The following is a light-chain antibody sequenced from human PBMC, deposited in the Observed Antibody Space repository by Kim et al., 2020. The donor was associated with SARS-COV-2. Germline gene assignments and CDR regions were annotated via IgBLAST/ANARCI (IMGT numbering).Light chain of an antibody. CDR1: EGIAKS. CDR2: GAS. V-gene: IGKV1-16*01. CDR3: QQFNAFPIT. J-gene: IGKJ5*01. Sequence: ESIGDRVTSTCRASEGIAKSLAWFQQKPGTAPKCLIYGASTLEPGVPSRFSGRRSGTEFTLTINSLQPEDFATYYCQQFNAFPITFGQGTRLEIK.